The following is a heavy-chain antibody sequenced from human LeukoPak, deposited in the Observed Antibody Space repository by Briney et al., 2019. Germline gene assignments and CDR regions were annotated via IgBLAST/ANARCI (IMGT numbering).Heavy chain of an antibody. CDR2: ISSSGSTI. V-gene: IGHV3-48*04. J-gene: IGHJ4*02. D-gene: IGHD6-19*01. Sequence: GGSLRLSCAASGFTFSSYAMSWVRQAPGKGLEWVSYISSSGSTIYYADSVKGRFTISRDNAKNSLYLQMNSLRAEDTAVYYCARDQSSGWYPEGSFDYWGQGTLVTVSS. CDR1: GFTFSSYA. CDR3: ARDQSSGWYPEGSFDY.